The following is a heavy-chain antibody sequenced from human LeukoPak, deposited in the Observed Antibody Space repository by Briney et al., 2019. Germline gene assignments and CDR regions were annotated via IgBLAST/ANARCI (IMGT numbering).Heavy chain of an antibody. CDR2: IYSGGST. V-gene: IGHV3-66*01. CDR1: GFTVSSNY. J-gene: IGHJ3*02. D-gene: IGHD3-9*01. CDR3: ARDPRPLRYFDWSIDAFDI. Sequence: GGSLRLSCAASGFTVSSNYMSWVRQAPGKGLEWVSVIYSGGSTYYADSAKGRFTISRDNSKNTLYLQMNSLRAEDTAVYYCARDPRPLRYFDWSIDAFDIWGQGTMVTVSS.